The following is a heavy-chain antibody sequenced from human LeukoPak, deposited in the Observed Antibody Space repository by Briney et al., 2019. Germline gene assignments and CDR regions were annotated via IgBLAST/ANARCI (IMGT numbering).Heavy chain of an antibody. J-gene: IGHJ3*02. CDR3: ARSYYDSSGYFLDAFDI. CDR2: MNPNSGNT. CDR1: GYTFTSYD. Sequence: ASVKVSCKASGYTFTSYDINWVRQATGQGLEWMGWMNPNSGNTGYAQKFQGRVTITRNTSISTAYMELSSLKASDTAMYYCARSYYDSSGYFLDAFDIWGQGTMVTVSS. V-gene: IGHV1-8*03. D-gene: IGHD3-22*01.